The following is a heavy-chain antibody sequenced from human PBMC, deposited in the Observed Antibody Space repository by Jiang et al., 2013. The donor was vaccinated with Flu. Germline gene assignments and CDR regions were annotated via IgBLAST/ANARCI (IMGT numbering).Heavy chain of an antibody. CDR3: VRLTTAPSGYCDS. J-gene: IGHJ4*02. CDR1: GGSISRSGYY. D-gene: IGHD3-22*01. Sequence: PGLVKPSETLSLICTVSGGSISRSGYYWGWIRQPPGKGLEWIGSIYYSGSTYYSPSLKSRVTISVDTSKNHFSLKLSSVTAADTAVYYCVRLTTAPSGYCDSWGQGTLVTVSS. V-gene: IGHV4-39*07. CDR2: IYYSGST.